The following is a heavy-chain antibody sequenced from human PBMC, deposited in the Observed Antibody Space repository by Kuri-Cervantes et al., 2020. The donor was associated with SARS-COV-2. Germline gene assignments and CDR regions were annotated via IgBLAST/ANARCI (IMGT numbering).Heavy chain of an antibody. D-gene: IGHD4-23*01. CDR1: GFTFSDYY. V-gene: IGHV3-69-1*01. CDR3: AREVATFYYCYCYMDV. CDR2: ISSSSTI. J-gene: IGHJ6*03. Sequence: GGSLRLSCAASGFTFSDYYMNWVRQAPGKGLEWVSSISSSSTIYYADSVKGRFTISRDNAKNPLYLQMNSLRAEDTAVYYCAREVATFYYCYCYMDVWGKGTTVTVSS.